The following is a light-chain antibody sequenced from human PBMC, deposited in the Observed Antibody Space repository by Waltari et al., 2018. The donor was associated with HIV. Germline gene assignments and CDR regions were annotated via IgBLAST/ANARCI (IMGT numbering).Light chain of an antibody. CDR1: NSNIGSNT. J-gene: IGLJ2*01. CDR2: SNK. CDR3: AAWDDSLNGVV. Sequence: QSVLTQPPSASGTPGQRVTISCSGSNSNIGSNTVNWYQQLPGTAPKLLIYSNKQRPAGVPDRFSGSKSGTSASLAISGLQSEDDADYYCAAWDDSLNGVVFGGGTKLTVL. V-gene: IGLV1-44*01.